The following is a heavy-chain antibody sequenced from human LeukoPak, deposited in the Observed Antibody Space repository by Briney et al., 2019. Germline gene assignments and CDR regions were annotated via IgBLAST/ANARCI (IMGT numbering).Heavy chain of an antibody. Sequence: GSLRLSCAASGFTFDDYGMSWVRQAPGKGLEWIGEINHSGSTNYNPSLKSRVTISVDTSKNQFSLKLSSVTAADTAVYYCARGPRITIFGVVFPPYYMDVWGKGTTVTVSS. CDR2: INHSGST. D-gene: IGHD3-3*01. J-gene: IGHJ6*03. CDR1: GFTFDDYG. V-gene: IGHV4-34*01. CDR3: ARGPRITIFGVVFPPYYMDV.